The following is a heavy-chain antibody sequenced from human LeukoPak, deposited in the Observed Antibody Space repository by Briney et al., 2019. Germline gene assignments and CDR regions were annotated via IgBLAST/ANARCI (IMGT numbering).Heavy chain of an antibody. J-gene: IGHJ4*02. CDR1: GYSFTSYD. D-gene: IGHD3-10*01. CDR2: MKPDSGYT. CDR3: ARVQRVTFPLKYYFDY. Sequence: ASVKVSCKASGYSFTSYDINWVRQATGQGLEWMGWMKPDSGYTGYAQKFQGRVTMTRSTSISTAYMELSSLRSEDTAVYYCARVQRVTFPLKYYFDYWGQGTLVTVSS. V-gene: IGHV1-8*01.